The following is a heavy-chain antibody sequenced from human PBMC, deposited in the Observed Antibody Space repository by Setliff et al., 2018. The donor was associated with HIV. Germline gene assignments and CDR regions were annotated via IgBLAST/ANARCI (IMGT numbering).Heavy chain of an antibody. D-gene: IGHD6-19*01. CDR3: ARQFTVQWLVSTYGMDV. CDR1: GYSISSGYY. Sequence: PSETLSLTCAVSGYSISSGYYWGWIRQPPGKGLEWIGSIYHSGSTYYNPSLKSRVTISVDTSKNQFPLNLSSVTAADTAMYYCARQFTVQWLVSTYGMDVWGQGTTVTVSS. J-gene: IGHJ6*02. CDR2: IYHSGST. V-gene: IGHV4-38-2*01.